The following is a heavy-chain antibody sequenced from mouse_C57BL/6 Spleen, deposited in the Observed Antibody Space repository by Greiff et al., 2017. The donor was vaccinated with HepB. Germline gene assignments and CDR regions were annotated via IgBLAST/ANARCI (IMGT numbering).Heavy chain of an antibody. Sequence: VQLQQSGAELVMPGASVKLSCKASGYTFTSYWMHWVKQRPGQGLEWIGEIDPSDSYTNYNQKFKGKSTLTVDKSSSTAYMQLSSLTSEDSAVYYCARGDGYPAWFAYWGQGTLVTVSA. CDR3: ARGDGYPAWFAY. J-gene: IGHJ3*01. D-gene: IGHD2-3*01. V-gene: IGHV1-69*01. CDR1: GYTFTSYW. CDR2: IDPSDSYT.